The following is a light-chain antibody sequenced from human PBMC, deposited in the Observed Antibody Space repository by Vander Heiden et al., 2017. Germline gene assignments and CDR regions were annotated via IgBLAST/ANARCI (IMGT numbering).Light chain of an antibody. CDR2: DAS. V-gene: IGKV1-33*01. J-gene: IGKJ2*01. CDR1: QDISNY. Sequence: DIQMTQSPSSLSASVGDRVTITCQASQDISNYLNWYQQKPGKAPKLLIYDASNLETGVPSRFSGTAPGTDFTFTINSLQPEDIATYYCQHYYNVPPYTFGQGTKLEIK. CDR3: QHYYNVPPYT.